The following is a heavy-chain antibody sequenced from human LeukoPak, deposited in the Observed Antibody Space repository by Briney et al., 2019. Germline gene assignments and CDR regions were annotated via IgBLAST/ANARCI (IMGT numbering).Heavy chain of an antibody. J-gene: IGHJ5*02. CDR1: GLTFSSYA. D-gene: IGHD3-16*01. V-gene: IGHV3-23*01. CDR3: AKVHHLGDGSSDWFDL. Sequence: GGSLRLSCAASGLTFSSYAMTWVRQAPGKGLEWVSDISGSGGSTYYAASVKGRFTISRDNTKNTLYLQMNSLRAEDTAVYYCAKVHHLGDGSSDWFDLWGQGTLVTVSS. CDR2: ISGSGGST.